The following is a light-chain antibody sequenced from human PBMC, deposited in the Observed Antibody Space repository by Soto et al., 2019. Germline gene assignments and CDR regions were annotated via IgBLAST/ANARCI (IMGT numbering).Light chain of an antibody. CDR3: QQTNTFFPLS. V-gene: IGKV1-12*01. CDR1: QGISNW. Sequence: DIQMTQSPSSVSASVGDRVTITCRASQGISNWLAWYQQQPGKAPKLLIYSGSTLQSGVPSRFSGGGAGTHFTLIISSLQPEDFDTYYCQQTNTFFPLSFGGGTKVEIK. J-gene: IGKJ4*01. CDR2: SGS.